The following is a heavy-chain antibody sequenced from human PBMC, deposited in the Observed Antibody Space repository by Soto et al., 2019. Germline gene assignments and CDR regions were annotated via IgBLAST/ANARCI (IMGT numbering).Heavy chain of an antibody. CDR2: TYYTSKWYN. D-gene: IGHD6-19*01. CDR3: ARVYSGGWSFYYGTDV. V-gene: IGHV6-1*01. Sequence: SQTLSLTCAIFGDSLSSNSAIWNWFRQSPSRGLEWLGRTYYTSKWYNDYAVSVKSRISINPDTSKNQVSLQLNSVTPEDTAVYYCARVYSGGWSFYYGTDVWGQGTTVTVPS. J-gene: IGHJ6*02. CDR1: GDSLSSNSAI.